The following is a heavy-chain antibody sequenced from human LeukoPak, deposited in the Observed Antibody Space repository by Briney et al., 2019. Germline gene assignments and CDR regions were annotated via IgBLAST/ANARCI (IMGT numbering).Heavy chain of an antibody. CDR1: GFTFSSAW. V-gene: IGHV3-15*01. D-gene: IGHD6-19*01. Sequence: PGGSLRLSCAASGFTFSSAWMSWVRQAPGKGLEWVGRIKSKSDGGTIDYAAPVKGRFTISRDDSENTLYLQMNSLKTEDTAVYYCTTLAGSSGWHFDYWGLGTLVTVSS. CDR3: TTLAGSSGWHFDY. J-gene: IGHJ4*02. CDR2: IKSKSDGGTI.